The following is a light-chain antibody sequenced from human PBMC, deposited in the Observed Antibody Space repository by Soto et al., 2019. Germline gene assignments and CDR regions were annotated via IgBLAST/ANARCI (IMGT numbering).Light chain of an antibody. CDR3: QQNYNTPPFT. Sequence: EIVLTQSPGTLSLSPGERATLYCRASQSVGSNYLAWYQQKPGQAPRVLIYGASSRATGIPDRFSGSGSGADFTLTISRLEPEDFAVYYCQQNYNTPPFTFGQGTKLEI. CDR2: GAS. CDR1: QSVGSNY. V-gene: IGKV3-20*01. J-gene: IGKJ2*01.